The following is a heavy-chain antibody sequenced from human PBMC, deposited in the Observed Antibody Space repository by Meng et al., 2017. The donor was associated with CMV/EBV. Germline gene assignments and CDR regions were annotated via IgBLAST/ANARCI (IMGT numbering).Heavy chain of an antibody. Sequence: HGQLVESGAEMKKPGASVKVFCTTSGFTFCDYYIHWVRQAPGQGLEWMGWVNSNNDATNYARKFQGRVSMTRDTSISTAHMELSRLMSDDTAVYYCVRSSGWSLFDYWGQGTLVTVSS. J-gene: IGHJ4*02. CDR1: GFTFCDYY. CDR2: VNSNNDAT. V-gene: IGHV1-2*02. CDR3: VRSSGWSLFDY. D-gene: IGHD6-19*01.